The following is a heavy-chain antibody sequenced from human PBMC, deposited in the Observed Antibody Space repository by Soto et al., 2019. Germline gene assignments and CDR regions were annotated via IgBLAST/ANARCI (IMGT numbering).Heavy chain of an antibody. CDR3: AREPHSTMVVMGYYYYCMDV. V-gene: IGHV6-1*01. J-gene: IGHJ6*02. Sequence: SQTLSLTCAISGDSVSSNSAAWNWIRQSPSRGLEWLGRTYYRSKWYNDYAVSVKSRITINPDTSKNQFSLQLNSVTPEDTAVYYCAREPHSTMVVMGYYYYCMDVWGQGTSVTLSS. CDR2: TYYRSKWYN. CDR1: GDSVSSNSAA. D-gene: IGHD2-15*01.